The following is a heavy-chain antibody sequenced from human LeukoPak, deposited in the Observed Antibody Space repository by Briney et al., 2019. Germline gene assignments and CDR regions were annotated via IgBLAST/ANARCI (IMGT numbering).Heavy chain of an antibody. CDR2: ISAYNGNT. CDR3: ARDPPRITIFGVVPLHRMDV. J-gene: IGHJ6*02. V-gene: IGHV1-18*01. Sequence: ASVKVPCKASGYTFTSYGISWVRQAPGQGLEWMGWISAYNGNTNYAQKLQGRVTMTTDTSTSTAYMELRSLRSDDTAVYYCARDPPRITIFGVVPLHRMDVWGQGTTVTVSS. CDR1: GYTFTSYG. D-gene: IGHD3-3*01.